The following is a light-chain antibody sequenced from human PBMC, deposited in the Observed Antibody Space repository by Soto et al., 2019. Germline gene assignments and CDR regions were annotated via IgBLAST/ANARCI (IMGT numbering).Light chain of an antibody. J-gene: IGKJ1*01. CDR2: KAS. CDR3: QHYNSYSEA. CDR1: QTISSW. V-gene: IGKV1-5*03. Sequence: DIQLTQSRSFLSASVGDRVTIACWASQTISSWLAWYQQKPGKAPKLLIYKASTLKSGVPSRFSGSGSGTEFTLTISSLQPDDFATYYCQHYNSYSEAFGQGTKVDIK.